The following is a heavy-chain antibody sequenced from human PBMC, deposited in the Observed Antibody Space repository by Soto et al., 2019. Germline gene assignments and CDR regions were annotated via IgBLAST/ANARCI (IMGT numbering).Heavy chain of an antibody. V-gene: IGHV1-69*13. CDR2: IIPIFGTA. Sequence: SVKVSCKASGGTFSSYAISWVRQAPGQGLEWMGGIIPIFGTANYAQKFQGRVTITADESTSTAYMELSSLRSEDTVVYYCARGAQTFNYYYGMDVWGQGTTVTVSS. CDR1: GGTFSSYA. CDR3: ARGAQTFNYYYGMDV. J-gene: IGHJ6*02.